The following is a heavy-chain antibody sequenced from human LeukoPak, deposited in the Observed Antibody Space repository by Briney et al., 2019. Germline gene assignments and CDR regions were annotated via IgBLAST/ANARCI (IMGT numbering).Heavy chain of an antibody. CDR2: IYTSGST. J-gene: IGHJ5*02. D-gene: IGHD3-10*01. CDR1: GGSISSGSYY. Sequence: SETLSLTCTVSGGSISSGSYYWRWIRQPAGKGLEWIGRIYTSGSTNYNPSLKSRVTISVDTSKNQFSLKLSSVTAADTAVYYCARIYGSGVDPWGQGTLVTVSS. CDR3: ARIYGSGVDP. V-gene: IGHV4-61*02.